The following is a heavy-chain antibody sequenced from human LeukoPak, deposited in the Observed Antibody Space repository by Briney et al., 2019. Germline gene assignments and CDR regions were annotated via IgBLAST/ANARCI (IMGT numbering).Heavy chain of an antibody. J-gene: IGHJ3*02. D-gene: IGHD2-2*01. V-gene: IGHV1-46*01. CDR1: GYTFTSYY. CDR3: ARVPIVVVPAATPGAFDI. CDR2: INPSGGST. Sequence: ASVKVSCKASGYTFTSYYMHWVRQAPGQGLEWMGIINPSGGSTSYAQKFQGRVTMTRNTSISTAYMELSSLRSEDTAVYYCARVPIVVVPAATPGAFDIWGQGTMVTVSP.